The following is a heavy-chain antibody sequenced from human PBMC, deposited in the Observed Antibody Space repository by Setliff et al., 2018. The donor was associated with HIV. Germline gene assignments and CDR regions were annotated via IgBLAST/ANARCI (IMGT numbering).Heavy chain of an antibody. CDR1: GYSFTTYW. D-gene: IGHD5-12*01. Sequence: PGESLTISCMGSGYSFTTYWITWVRQMPGKGLEWMGWIDPSDSYTDYSQSFHGHVTLSVDRSINTAYLQWSSLKASDTAMYYCARVGPGHRDGKIYDTFDIWGQGTLVTVSS. CDR3: ARVGPGHRDGKIYDTFDI. CDR2: IDPSDSYT. V-gene: IGHV5-10-1*01. J-gene: IGHJ3*02.